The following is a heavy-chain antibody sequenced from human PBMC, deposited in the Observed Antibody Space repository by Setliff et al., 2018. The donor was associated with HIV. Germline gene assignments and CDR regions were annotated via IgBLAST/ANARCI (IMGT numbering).Heavy chain of an antibody. D-gene: IGHD3-10*01. Sequence: SETLSLTCTVSGGSISSSSYYWGWIRQPPGKGLEWIGSIYYSGNTNYNPSLKSRVTMSGDTSKNQFSLNLTSVTAADTAVYFCARGLGRGSGTYYNPPGYWGPGTLVTVSS. J-gene: IGHJ4*02. CDR3: ARGLGRGSGTYYNPPGY. V-gene: IGHV4-39*02. CDR2: IYYSGNT. CDR1: GGSISSSSYY.